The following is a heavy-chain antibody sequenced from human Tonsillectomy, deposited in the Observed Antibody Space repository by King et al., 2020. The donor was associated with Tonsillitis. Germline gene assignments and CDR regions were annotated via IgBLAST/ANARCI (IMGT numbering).Heavy chain of an antibody. J-gene: IGHJ4*02. D-gene: IGHD6-13*01. CDR3: ASPVRAAAGTRYFAS. CDR1: GDSISSNEYY. CDR2: IFSGGYT. Sequence: QLQESGPGLVKPSETLSLTCSVSGDSISSNEYYWGWIRQPPGKGLEWIGSIFSGGYTYYTPSLQSRVTISVDTSKNQFSLQLSSVTAADTAVYYCASPVRAAAGTRYFASWGQGTLVTVSS. V-gene: IGHV4-39*01.